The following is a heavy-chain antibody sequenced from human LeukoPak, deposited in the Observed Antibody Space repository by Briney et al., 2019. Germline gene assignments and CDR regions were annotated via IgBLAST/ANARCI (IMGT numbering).Heavy chain of an antibody. CDR1: GYTFTGYY. Sequence: VASVKVSCKASGYTFTGYYMHWVRQAPGQGLQWMGWTNPNSGGTNYAQKFQGRVTMTRDTSISTAYMELSRLRSDDTAVYYCARDRLGFGYYYDSSGYDDAFDIWGQGTMVTVSS. CDR3: ARDRLGFGYYYDSSGYDDAFDI. J-gene: IGHJ3*02. V-gene: IGHV1-2*02. D-gene: IGHD3-22*01. CDR2: TNPNSGGT.